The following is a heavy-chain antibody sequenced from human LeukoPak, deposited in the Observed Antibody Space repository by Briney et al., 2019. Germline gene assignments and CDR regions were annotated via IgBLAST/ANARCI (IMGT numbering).Heavy chain of an antibody. J-gene: IGHJ4*02. CDR2: INHSGST. CDR1: GGSFSSYY. D-gene: IGHD2-21*02. CDR3: ARGGGVLVTAIRFDY. Sequence: SETLSLTCAVYGGSFSSYYWSWIRQPPGKGLEWIGEINHSGSTNDNPSLKSRVTISVDTSNNHFSLKLSSVTAADTAVYYCARGGGVLVTAIRFDYWGQGTLVTVSS. V-gene: IGHV4-34*01.